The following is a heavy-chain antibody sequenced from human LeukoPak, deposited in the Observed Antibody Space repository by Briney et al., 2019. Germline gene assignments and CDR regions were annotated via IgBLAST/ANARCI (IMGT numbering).Heavy chain of an antibody. V-gene: IGHV1-2*04. Sequence: GASVKVSCKASRYTFTGYYMHWVRQAPGQGLEWMGWINPNSGGTNYAQKFQGWVTMTRDTSISTAYMELSRLRSDDTAVYYCARVMDTAMAYYFDYWGQGTLVTVSS. J-gene: IGHJ4*02. CDR1: RYTFTGYY. CDR3: ARVMDTAMAYYFDY. CDR2: INPNSGGT. D-gene: IGHD5-18*01.